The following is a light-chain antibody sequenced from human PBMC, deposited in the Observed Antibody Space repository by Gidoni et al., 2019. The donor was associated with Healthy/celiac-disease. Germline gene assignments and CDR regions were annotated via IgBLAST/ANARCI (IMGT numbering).Light chain of an antibody. Sequence: EIVLTQSPATLSLSPGERATLSCRASQSVSSYLAWYQQKPGQAPRLLIDDASNRATGIPARFSGSESGTDFTLTISSLEPEDLAVYYCQQRSNWPPFTFGGGTKVEIK. CDR2: DAS. J-gene: IGKJ4*01. CDR1: QSVSSY. V-gene: IGKV3-11*01. CDR3: QQRSNWPPFT.